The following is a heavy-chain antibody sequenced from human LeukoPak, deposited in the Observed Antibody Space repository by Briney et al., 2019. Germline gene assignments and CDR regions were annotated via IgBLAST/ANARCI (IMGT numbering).Heavy chain of an antibody. Sequence: SVKVSCKASGGTFSSYAISWVGQAPGQGLGWIGDIVPIFGTANNAKKYQGSVTITEDDSTSTDDMEVSSLRSEDTAVYYFARGNEYYFDYWGQGTMVTVSS. J-gene: IGHJ4*02. CDR2: IVPIFGTA. V-gene: IGHV1-69*13. CDR1: GGTFSSYA. CDR3: ARGNEYYFDY.